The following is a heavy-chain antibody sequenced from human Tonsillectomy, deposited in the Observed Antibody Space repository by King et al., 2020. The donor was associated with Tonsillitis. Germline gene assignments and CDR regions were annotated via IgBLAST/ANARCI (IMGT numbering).Heavy chain of an antibody. Sequence: VQLVESGAEVKKPGASVKVSCKASGYTFTSYDMHWVRQATGQGLEWMGWMNPNSGNTGYAQKFQGKLTMTRNTSISTAYMELSRLRSEDTAVYYCATGGYFGSSGYYYLGVFDIWGQGTMVTVSS. CDR1: GYTFTSYD. CDR2: MNPNSGNT. J-gene: IGHJ3*02. V-gene: IGHV1-8*01. CDR3: ATGGYFGSSGYYYLGVFDI. D-gene: IGHD3-22*01.